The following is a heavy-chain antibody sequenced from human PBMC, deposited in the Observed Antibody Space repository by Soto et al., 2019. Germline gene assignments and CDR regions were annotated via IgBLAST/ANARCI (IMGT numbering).Heavy chain of an antibody. J-gene: IGHJ5*02. CDR3: VRGSSYGSGTYYNVGFFGP. Sequence: GGSLRLSCAASGFTFSSYAMSWVRQAPGEGLEWVSTISGSGGSTYYTDSVKGRFTISRDNSKNTLYLQMNSLRAEDTAKYYCVRGSSYGSGTYYNVGFFGPWGQGTLVTVSS. D-gene: IGHD3-10*01. CDR2: ISGSGGST. CDR1: GFTFSSYA. V-gene: IGHV3-23*01.